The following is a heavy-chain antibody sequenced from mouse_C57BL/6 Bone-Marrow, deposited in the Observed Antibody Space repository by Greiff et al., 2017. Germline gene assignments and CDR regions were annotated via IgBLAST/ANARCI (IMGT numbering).Heavy chain of an antibody. V-gene: IGHV1-85*01. J-gene: IGHJ1*03. CDR3: ARIEFDGSSRDWYFDV. CDR2: IYPRDGST. D-gene: IGHD1-1*01. CDR1: GYTFTSYD. Sequence: QVQLKQSGPELVKPGASVKLSCKASGYTFTSYDINWVKQRPGQGLEWIGWIYPRDGSTTYNEKFKGKATLTVDTSSSTAYMVLHRLTSEDSAVYFCARIEFDGSSRDWYFDVWGTGTTVTGSS.